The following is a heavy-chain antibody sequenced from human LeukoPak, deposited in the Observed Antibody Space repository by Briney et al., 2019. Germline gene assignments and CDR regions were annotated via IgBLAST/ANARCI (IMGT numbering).Heavy chain of an antibody. CDR3: ARDRLPPPGVYCFDP. J-gene: IGHJ5*02. CDR2: ISSDGNHK. CDR1: GFTFSTYA. Sequence: PGGSLRLSCAASGFTFSTYAMHWVRQAPGKGLEWVAAISSDGNHKHFADSVRGRFTISRDNSKNTLFLQMNSLRPDDTAVYYCARDRLPPPGVYCFDPWGQGTLVIVSS. D-gene: IGHD5-12*01. V-gene: IGHV3-30-3*01.